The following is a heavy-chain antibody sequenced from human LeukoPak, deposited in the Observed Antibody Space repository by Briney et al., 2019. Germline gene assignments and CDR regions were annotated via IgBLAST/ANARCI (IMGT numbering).Heavy chain of an antibody. D-gene: IGHD2-2*01. CDR3: AMTRAYCSSTSCYGVFDY. J-gene: IGHJ4*02. CDR2: TFYGGST. Sequence: SETLSLTCTVSGGSISSYYWSWIRQPPGKGRGWIGYTFYGGSTNYNPSLKSQVTISVDTSKNQFSLKLGSVTAADTAVYYCAMTRAYCSSTSCYGVFDYWGQGTLVTVSS. V-gene: IGHV4-59*08. CDR1: GGSISSYY.